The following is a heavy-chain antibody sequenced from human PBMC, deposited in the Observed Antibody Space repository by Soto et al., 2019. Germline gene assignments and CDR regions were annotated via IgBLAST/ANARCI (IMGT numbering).Heavy chain of an antibody. V-gene: IGHV1-69*01. CDR1: GGTFSSYA. J-gene: IGHJ1*01. D-gene: IGHD1-26*01. Sequence: QVQLVQSGAEVKKPGSSVKVSCKASGGTFSSYAISWVRQAPGQGLEWMGGIIPIFGTANYAQKFQGRVTITADESTSTAYMELSSLRSEDTAVSYCARGDSGSYYEAQKYFQHWGQGTLVTVSS. CDR3: ARGDSGSYYEAQKYFQH. CDR2: IIPIFGTA.